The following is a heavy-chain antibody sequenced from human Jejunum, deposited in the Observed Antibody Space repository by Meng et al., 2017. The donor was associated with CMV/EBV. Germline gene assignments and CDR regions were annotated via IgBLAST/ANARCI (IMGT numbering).Heavy chain of an antibody. CDR3: ARDPPGDGGVTSDY. CDR2: INQDGSQR. D-gene: IGHD7-27*01. J-gene: IGHJ4*02. Sequence: GFTFNNYWMNWVRQTTGKGLEWVANINQDGSQRYYLDSVKGRFSISRDNAKNSLFLQMNGLRADDTALYYCARDPPGDGGVTSDYWGQGILVTVSS. V-gene: IGHV3-7*01. CDR1: GFTFNNYW.